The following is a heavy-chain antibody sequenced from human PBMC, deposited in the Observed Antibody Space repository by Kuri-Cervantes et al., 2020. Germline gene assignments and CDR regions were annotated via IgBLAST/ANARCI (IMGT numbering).Heavy chain of an antibody. CDR1: GYSFTSYW. CDR2: IYPGDSDT. Sequence: KVSCKGSGYSFTSYWIGWVRQMPGKGLEWMGIIYPGDSDTRYSPSFQGQVTISADKSISTAYLQWSSLKAPDTAMYYCSRARGVIVSLNWFDPWGQGTLVTVSS. D-gene: IGHD3-16*02. J-gene: IGHJ5*02. V-gene: IGHV5-51*01. CDR3: SRARGVIVSLNWFDP.